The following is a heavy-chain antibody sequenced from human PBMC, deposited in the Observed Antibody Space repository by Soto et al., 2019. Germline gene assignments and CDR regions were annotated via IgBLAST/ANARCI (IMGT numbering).Heavy chain of an antibody. J-gene: IGHJ6*03. Sequence: GGSLRLSCAASGFTFSSYGMHWVRQAPGKGLEWVAVISYDGSNKYYADSVKGRFTISRDNSKNTLYLQMNSLRAEDTAVYYCAKDHIVVVPAAMLYYYYYYMDVWGKGTTVTVSS. CDR2: ISYDGSNK. D-gene: IGHD2-2*01. CDR1: GFTFSSYG. V-gene: IGHV3-30*18. CDR3: AKDHIVVVPAAMLYYYYYYMDV.